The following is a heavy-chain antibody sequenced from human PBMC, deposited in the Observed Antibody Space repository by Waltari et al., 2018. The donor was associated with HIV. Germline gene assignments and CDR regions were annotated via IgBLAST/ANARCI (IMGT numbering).Heavy chain of an antibody. CDR3: ADQTNFHY. D-gene: IGHD2-2*01. CDR1: GFHFGDYP. CDR2: IRSKAYGGTT. J-gene: IGHJ4*02. Sequence: EAQLVESGGGWVQPGRSLTLSCTASGFHFGDYPMSWVRQAPGKGLEWIGFIRSKAYGGTTEYAASVKGRFIISRDDSKGIAFLQMNSLIIEDTAVYYCADQTNFHYWGQGTLVTVSS. V-gene: IGHV3-49*04.